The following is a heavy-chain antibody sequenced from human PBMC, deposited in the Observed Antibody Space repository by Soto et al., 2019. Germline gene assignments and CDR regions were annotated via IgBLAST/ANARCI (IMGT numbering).Heavy chain of an antibody. CDR1: GGSVSSYY. CDR2: IYYSVST. CDR3: ARDLRVRGLIIGPDYYYGMDV. V-gene: IGHV4-59*02. Sequence: XATLSLPFTVSGGSVSSYYWSWIRQPPGKGLEWIGYIYYSVSTNYNPSLKSRVTISVDTSKNQFSLKLSSVTAADTAVYYCARDLRVRGLIIGPDYYYGMDVCGQRTTVTVSS. J-gene: IGHJ6*02. D-gene: IGHD3-10*01.